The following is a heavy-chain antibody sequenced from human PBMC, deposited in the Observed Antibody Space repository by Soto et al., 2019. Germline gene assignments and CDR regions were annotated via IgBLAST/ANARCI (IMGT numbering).Heavy chain of an antibody. Sequence: GASVKVSCKASGYTFTGYYMHWVRQAPGQGLEWMGWINPNSGGTNYAQKFQGWVTMTRDTSISTAYMELSRLRSDDTAVYYCARDFGHGDYYYGMDVWGQGTTVTVSS. V-gene: IGHV1-2*04. D-gene: IGHD4-17*01. CDR1: GYTFTGYY. J-gene: IGHJ6*02. CDR3: ARDFGHGDYYYGMDV. CDR2: INPNSGGT.